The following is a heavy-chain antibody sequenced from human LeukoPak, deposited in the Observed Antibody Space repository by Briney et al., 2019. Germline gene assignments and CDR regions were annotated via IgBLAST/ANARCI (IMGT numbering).Heavy chain of an antibody. CDR2: ISAYNGNT. D-gene: IGHD1-26*01. J-gene: IGHJ5*02. CDR3: ARDCVGITGNWFDP. V-gene: IGHV1-18*01. Sequence: GASVKVSCKASGYTFINDAISWVRQAPGQGLEWIGWISAYNGNTNYAQNLQDRLNLTRDTSTGTVYMELRGLRSDDTAVYYCARDCVGITGNWFDPWGQGTLVTVSS. CDR1: GYTFINDA.